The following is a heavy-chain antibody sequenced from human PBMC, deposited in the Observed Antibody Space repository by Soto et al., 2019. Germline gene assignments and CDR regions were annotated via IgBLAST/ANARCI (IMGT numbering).Heavy chain of an antibody. V-gene: IGHV4-59*01. CDR3: ERTPSSIAAHPFDY. CDR1: GGSISSYY. CDR2: IYYSGST. Sequence: PSETLSLTCTVSGGSISSYYWSWIRQPPGKGLEWVGYIYYSGSTNYNPSLKSRVTISVDTSKNQFSLKLSSVTAADTAVYYCERTPSSIAAHPFDYWGQGTMVTVYS. D-gene: IGHD6-6*01. J-gene: IGHJ4*02.